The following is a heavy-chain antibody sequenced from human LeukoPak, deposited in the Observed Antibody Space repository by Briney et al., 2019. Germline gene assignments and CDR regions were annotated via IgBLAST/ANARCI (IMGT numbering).Heavy chain of an antibody. V-gene: IGHV3-23*01. Sequence: ASVKVSCKASGGTFSSYAMSWVRQAPGKGLEWVSAISGSGGSTYYADSVKGRFTISRDNSKNTLYLQMNSLRAEDTAVYYCAKLYGYSSSWGQGTLVTVSS. D-gene: IGHD6-13*01. J-gene: IGHJ4*02. CDR3: AKLYGYSSS. CDR2: ISGSGGST. CDR1: GGTFSSYA.